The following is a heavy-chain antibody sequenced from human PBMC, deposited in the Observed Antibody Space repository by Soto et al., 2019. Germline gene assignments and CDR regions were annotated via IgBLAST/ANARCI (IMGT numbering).Heavy chain of an antibody. J-gene: IGHJ6*02. D-gene: IGHD2-15*01. CDR2: IYYSGST. CDR3: ATGVVVAATGGYYYYYGMDV. Sequence: SSETLSLTCTVSGGSISSSSYYWGWIRQPPGKGLEWIGSIYYSGSTYYNPSLKSRVTISVDTSKNQFSLKLSSVTAADTAVYYCATGVVVAATGGYYYYYGMDVWGQGTTVTVSS. CDR1: GGSISSSSYY. V-gene: IGHV4-39*01.